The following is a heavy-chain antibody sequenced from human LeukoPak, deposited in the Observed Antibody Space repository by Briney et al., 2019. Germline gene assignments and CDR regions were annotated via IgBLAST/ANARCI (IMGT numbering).Heavy chain of an antibody. CDR1: GGSFSGYY. V-gene: IGHV4-34*01. D-gene: IGHD5-18*01. CDR3: ASLQLWSHY. Sequence: PSETLSLTCAVYGGSFSGYYWSWTRQPPGKGLEWIGEINHSGSTNYNPSLKSRVTISVDTSKNQFSLKLSSVTAADTAVYYCASLQLWSHYWGQGTLVTVSS. J-gene: IGHJ4*02. CDR2: INHSGST.